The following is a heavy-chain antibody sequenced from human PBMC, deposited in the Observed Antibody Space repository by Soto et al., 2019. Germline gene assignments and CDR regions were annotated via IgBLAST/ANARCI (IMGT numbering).Heavy chain of an antibody. J-gene: IGHJ4*02. D-gene: IGHD4-17*01. Sequence: QVQLVQSGAEVKKPGASVKVSCKDSGYTFTSYGISWVRQAPGQGLEWMGWISAYNGNTNYEQKLQGRVTMTTDTSTSTAYMELRSLRSDDTALYYCARVGSGDYVRWKHPCDYWGQGTLVTVSS. CDR3: ARVGSGDYVRWKHPCDY. V-gene: IGHV1-18*01. CDR2: ISAYNGNT. CDR1: GYTFTSYG.